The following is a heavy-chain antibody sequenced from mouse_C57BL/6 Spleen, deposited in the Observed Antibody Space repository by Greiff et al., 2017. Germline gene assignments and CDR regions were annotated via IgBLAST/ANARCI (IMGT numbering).Heavy chain of an antibody. CDR2: INPYNGGT. V-gene: IGHV1-19*01. CDR3: ARSEGNAYAMDY. J-gene: IGHJ4*01. Sequence: VQLQQPGPVLVKPGASVKMSCKASGYTFTDYYMNWVKQSHGKSLEWIGVINPYNGGTSYNQKFKGKATLTVDKSSSTAYMELNSLTSEYSAVYSWARSEGNAYAMDYWGQGTSVTVSS. D-gene: IGHD2-1*01. CDR1: GYTFTDYY.